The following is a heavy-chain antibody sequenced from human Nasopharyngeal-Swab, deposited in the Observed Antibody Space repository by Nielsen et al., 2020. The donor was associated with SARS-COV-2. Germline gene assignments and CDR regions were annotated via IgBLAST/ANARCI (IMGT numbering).Heavy chain of an antibody. Sequence: WMRQSPGKGLEYVSAISSNGGSTYYADSVKGRFTISRDNSKNTLYLQMSSLRAEDTAVYYCVKALELDYYYYGMDVWGQGTTVTVSS. D-gene: IGHD1-7*01. CDR3: VKALELDYYYYGMDV. CDR2: ISSNGGST. V-gene: IGHV3-64D*06. J-gene: IGHJ6*02.